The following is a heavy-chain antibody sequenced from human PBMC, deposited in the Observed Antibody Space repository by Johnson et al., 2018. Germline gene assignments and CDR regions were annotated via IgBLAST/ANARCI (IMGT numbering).Heavy chain of an antibody. CDR3: AKDISRSRPTSGDMDV. CDR2: INHSGST. Sequence: QVQLQQWGAGLLKPSETLSLTCAVYGGSFSGYYWSWIRQPPGKGLEWIGEINHSGSTNYNPSLKGRVTISVDTSKNQFSLKLSSVTAADTAVYYCAKDISRSRPTSGDMDVWGKGTTVTVSS. D-gene: IGHD3-9*01. CDR1: GGSFSGYY. J-gene: IGHJ6*03. V-gene: IGHV4-34*01.